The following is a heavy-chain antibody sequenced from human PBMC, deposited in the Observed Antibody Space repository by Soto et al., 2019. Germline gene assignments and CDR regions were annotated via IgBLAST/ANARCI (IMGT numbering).Heavy chain of an antibody. CDR3: ARHVGAGRSSGVPRLLYYGMDV. J-gene: IGHJ6*02. Sequence: PSETLSLTCTVSGGSISSSSYYWGWIRQPPGKGLEWIGSIYYSGSTYYNPSLKSRVTISVDTSKNQFSLKLSSVTAADTAVYYCARHVGAGRSSGVPRLLYYGMDVWGQGTTVTVSS. CDR1: GGSISSSSYY. V-gene: IGHV4-39*01. CDR2: IYYSGST. D-gene: IGHD3-10*01.